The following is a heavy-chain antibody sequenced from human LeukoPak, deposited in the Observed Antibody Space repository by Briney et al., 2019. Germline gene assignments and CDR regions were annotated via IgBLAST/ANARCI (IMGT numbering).Heavy chain of an antibody. D-gene: IGHD4-11*01. CDR3: ARDYGMTTVSWDYYYYYGMDV. Sequence: SETLSLTCAVYGGSFSGYYWSWIRQPPGKGLEWSGEINHSGSTNYNPSLKSRVTISVDTSKNQFSLKLSSVTAADTAVYYCARDYGMTTVSWDYYYYYGMDVWGQGTTVTVSS. V-gene: IGHV4-34*01. CDR1: GGSFSGYY. J-gene: IGHJ6*02. CDR2: INHSGST.